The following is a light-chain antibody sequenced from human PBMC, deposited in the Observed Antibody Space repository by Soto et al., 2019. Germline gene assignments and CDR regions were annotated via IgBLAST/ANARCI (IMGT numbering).Light chain of an antibody. V-gene: IGKV3-11*01. CDR2: DAS. J-gene: IGKJ5*01. CDR3: QQYNEWPPFT. Sequence: EIVLTQSPATLSLSPGERATLSCRASQSVSSFLAWYQQKPGQAPRLLIYDASNRATGIPDRFSGSVSGTEFTLTISSLQSEDFAVYYCQQYNEWPPFTFGQGTRLEIK. CDR1: QSVSSF.